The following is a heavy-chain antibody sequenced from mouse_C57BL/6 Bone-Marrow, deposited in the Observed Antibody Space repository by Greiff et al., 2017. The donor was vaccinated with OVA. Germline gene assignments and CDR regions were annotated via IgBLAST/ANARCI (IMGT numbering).Heavy chain of an antibody. J-gene: IGHJ3*01. V-gene: IGHV1-55*01. CDR2: IYPGSGST. D-gene: IGHD1-1*01. CDR1: GYTFTSYW. CDR3: AMDYYGSSSWFAY. Sequence: QVQLKQPGAELVKPGASVKMSCKASGYTFTSYWITWVKQRPGQGLEWIGDIYPGSGSTNYNEKFKSKATLTVDTSSSTAYMQLSSPTSEDSAVYYCAMDYYGSSSWFAYWGQGTLVTVSA.